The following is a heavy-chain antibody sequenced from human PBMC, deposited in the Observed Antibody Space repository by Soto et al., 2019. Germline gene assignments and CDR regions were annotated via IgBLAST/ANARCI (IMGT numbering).Heavy chain of an antibody. D-gene: IGHD3-3*01. CDR3: ASHYDMWSGYLSPVDY. CDR2: IDTSSTKI. V-gene: IGHV3-11*01. Sequence: QVQLVESGGDLVKRGGSLRLSCAASGYTFSDYYMSWIRQAPGKGLEWISYIDTSSTKIYYADSVKGRFTISRDNAKNSRYLEMNSLRDEDTAVYYCASHYDMWSGYLSPVDYWGQGPLVTVSS. J-gene: IGHJ4*02. CDR1: GYTFSDYY.